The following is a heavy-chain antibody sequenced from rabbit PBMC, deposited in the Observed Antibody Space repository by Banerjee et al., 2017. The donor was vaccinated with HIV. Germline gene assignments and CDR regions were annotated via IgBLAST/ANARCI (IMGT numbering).Heavy chain of an antibody. CDR3: AREIGGWGRLNL. D-gene: IGHD4-1*01. CDR2: IDAGSSGST. V-gene: IGHV1S40*01. Sequence: QSLEESGGGLVKPEGSLTLTCKASGFDFSSNAMCWVRQAPGKGLEWIACIDAGSSGSTGYASWAKGRFTISKTSSTTVTLQMTSLTAADTATYFCAREIGGWGRLNLRGPGTLVTVS. J-gene: IGHJ4*01. CDR1: GFDFSSNA.